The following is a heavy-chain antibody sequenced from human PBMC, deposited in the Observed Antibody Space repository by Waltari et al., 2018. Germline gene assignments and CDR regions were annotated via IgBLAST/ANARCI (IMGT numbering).Heavy chain of an antibody. CDR1: GLSIRGYT. Sequence: QVQLAQSGAEVKSPGSSVTISCKASGLSIRGYTSSWVRQAPGQGLEWMGGFIPLSGSQNYTQKVQGRLTISTDGSTRTTVMELRNLRYEDTAVYFCARGYRYDSSERFYLDHWGQGTPVIVSS. CDR3: ARGYRYDSSERFYLDH. CDR2: FIPLSGSQ. V-gene: IGHV1-69*05. D-gene: IGHD3-22*01. J-gene: IGHJ4*02.